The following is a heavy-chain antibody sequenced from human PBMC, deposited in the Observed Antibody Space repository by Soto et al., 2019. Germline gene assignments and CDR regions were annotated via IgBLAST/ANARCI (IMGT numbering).Heavy chain of an antibody. CDR1: GFTFSNYA. Sequence: GGVLRLSCSASGFTFSNYAMTWVRQAPGEGLEWVAVITNDGGDTLHADSVKGRFTIFRDNSKDTLYLQMISLRAEDTAMYYCAKSSGKSYPESRVFDFWGQGTRVTVSS. J-gene: IGHJ4*02. CDR2: ITNDGGDT. D-gene: IGHD1-26*01. V-gene: IGHV3-23*01. CDR3: AKSSGKSYPESRVFDF.